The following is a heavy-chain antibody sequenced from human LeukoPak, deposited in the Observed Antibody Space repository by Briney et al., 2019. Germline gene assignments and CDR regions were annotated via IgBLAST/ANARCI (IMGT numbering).Heavy chain of an antibody. D-gene: IGHD3-22*01. CDR1: GYYFTSYW. V-gene: IGHV5-10-1*01. CDR2: IDPSDSYT. J-gene: IGHJ4*02. CDR3: ARMGTSGYFSHFDY. Sequence: GESLKISCKGSGYYFTSYWISWVRQMPGEGLQWMGRIDPSDSYTNYSPSFQGHVTISADKSINTAYLQWSSLKASDTAIYYCARMGTSGYFSHFDYWGQGTLVTVSS.